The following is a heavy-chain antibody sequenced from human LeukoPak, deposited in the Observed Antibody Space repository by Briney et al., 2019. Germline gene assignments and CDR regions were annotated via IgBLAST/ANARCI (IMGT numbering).Heavy chain of an antibody. D-gene: IGHD6-13*01. CDR3: ARGRGHSQRYFDL. J-gene: IGHJ2*01. CDR2: INHSGST. V-gene: IGHV4-34*01. Sequence: PSETLSLTCAVYGGSFSGYYWSWIRQPPGKGLEWIGEINHSGSTNYNPSLKSRVTISVDTSKNQFSLKLSSVTAADTAVYYCARGRGHSQRYFDLWGRGTLVTVSS. CDR1: GGSFSGYY.